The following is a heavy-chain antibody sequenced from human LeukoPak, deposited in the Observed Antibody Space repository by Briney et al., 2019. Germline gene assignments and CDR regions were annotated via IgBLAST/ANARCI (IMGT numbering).Heavy chain of an antibody. V-gene: IGHV3-30*18. CDR1: GFTFSSYG. J-gene: IGHJ4*02. CDR3: AKDIQVAGSFDY. CDR2: ISYDGSNK. D-gene: IGHD6-19*01. Sequence: GGSLRLSCAASGFTFSSYGMHWVRQAPGKGLEWVGVISYDGSNKYYADSVKGRFTISRDNSKNTLYLQMNSLRAEDTAVYYCAKDIQVAGSFDYWGQGTLVTVSS.